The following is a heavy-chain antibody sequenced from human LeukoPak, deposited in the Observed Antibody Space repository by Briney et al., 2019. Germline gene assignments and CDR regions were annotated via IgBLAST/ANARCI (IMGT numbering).Heavy chain of an antibody. V-gene: IGHV3-23*01. D-gene: IGHD3-22*01. CDR1: GFTFSSYA. CDR2: ITGSGDDT. CDR3: VRADFDSSGYPFFDF. J-gene: IGHJ4*02. Sequence: GGSLRLSCVASGFTFSSYAMNWVRQAPGKGLEWVSSITGSGDDTNTADSVKGRFTISRDNAKNSLYLQMNSLRAEDTGVYYCVRADFDSSGYPFFDFWGQGTLVIVSS.